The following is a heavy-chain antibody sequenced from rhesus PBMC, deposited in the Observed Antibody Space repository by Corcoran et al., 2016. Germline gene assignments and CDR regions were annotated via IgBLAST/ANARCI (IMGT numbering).Heavy chain of an antibody. J-gene: IGHJ4*01. CDR2: LYGRGGGT. CDR1: GGSISDDYY. Sequence: QVQLQESGPGLVKPSETLSLTCAVSGGSISDDYYWSWIRQPPGKGLEWIGYLYGRGGGTNYNPSRKNRVTMSRDTSKNQFSRKLSAVTAADTAVYYCARRYCSRGVCYASFGYDYWGQGVLVTVSS. D-gene: IGHD2-39*01. V-gene: IGHV4-106*01. CDR3: ARRYCSRGVCYASFGYDY.